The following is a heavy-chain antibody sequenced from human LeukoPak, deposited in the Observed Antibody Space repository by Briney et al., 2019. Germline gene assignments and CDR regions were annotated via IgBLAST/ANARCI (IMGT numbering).Heavy chain of an antibody. Sequence: RTGGSLRLSCAASGFTFSSYAMAWVRQAPGKGLEWVSGINNSGGRTNYTDSVKGRFTISRDNSKNTLYLQMNTLRAEDTAVYYCAKGDLITETNFDYWGQGALVTVS. J-gene: IGHJ4*02. D-gene: IGHD3-10*01. CDR3: AKGDLITETNFDY. V-gene: IGHV3-23*01. CDR2: INNSGGRT. CDR1: GFTFSSYA.